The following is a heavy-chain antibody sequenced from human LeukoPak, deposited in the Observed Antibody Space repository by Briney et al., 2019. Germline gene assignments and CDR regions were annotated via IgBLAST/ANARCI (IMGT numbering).Heavy chain of an antibody. CDR3: AREYSSSSGRAFVV. V-gene: IGHV3-48*02. CDR2: ITSSSSTI. CDR1: GFTFSTYS. D-gene: IGHD6-6*01. J-gene: IGHJ3*01. Sequence: GGSLRLSCTASGFTFSTYSMSWVRQAPGKGLEWVSYITSSSSTIYYADSVKGRFTISRDNAKNSLYLQMNSLRDDDTAVYYCAREYSSSSGRAFVVWGQGTMVTVSP.